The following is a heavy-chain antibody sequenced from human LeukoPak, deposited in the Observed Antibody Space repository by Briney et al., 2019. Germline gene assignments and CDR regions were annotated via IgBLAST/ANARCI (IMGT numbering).Heavy chain of an antibody. CDR1: GGSFSGYY. CDR2: IYYSGIT. J-gene: IGHJ5*02. Sequence: SETLSLTCAVYGGSFSGYYWSWIRQPPGKGLEWIGNIYYSGITYYSPSLKSRVTISVDTSKNQFSLKLSSVTAADTAVYYCARGSYYYDSSGLNWFDPWGQGTLVTVSS. D-gene: IGHD3-22*01. CDR3: ARGSYYYDSSGLNWFDP. V-gene: IGHV4-34*01.